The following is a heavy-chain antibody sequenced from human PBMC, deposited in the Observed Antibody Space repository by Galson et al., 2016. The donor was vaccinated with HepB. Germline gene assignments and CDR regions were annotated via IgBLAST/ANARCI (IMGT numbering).Heavy chain of an antibody. Sequence: SETLSLTCAVSVDSISGTYWWTWVRQPPRKGLEWIGEIHHGGTTHYNPSLKSRVTISVDKSKNQFSLMLTSVTDADTAVYYCARNGVGLRPGYQFDPWGQGTLVTVSS. CDR1: VDSISGTYW. V-gene: IGHV4-4*02. D-gene: IGHD3-16*02. CDR2: IHHGGTT. CDR3: ARNGVGLRPGYQFDP. J-gene: IGHJ5*02.